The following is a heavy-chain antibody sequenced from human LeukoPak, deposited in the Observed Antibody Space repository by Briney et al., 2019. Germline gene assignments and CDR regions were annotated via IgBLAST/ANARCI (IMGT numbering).Heavy chain of an antibody. J-gene: IGHJ4*02. D-gene: IGHD3-22*01. V-gene: IGHV3-7*01. Sequence: GGSLRLSCAASEFTFSSYWMSWVRQAPGKGLEWVANIKQDGGEKYYLDSVKGRFTISRDNAKNSLYLQMNSLRAEDTAVYYCARTRITMIVGLASRFDYWGQGTLVTVSS. CDR1: EFTFSSYW. CDR3: ARTRITMIVGLASRFDY. CDR2: IKQDGGEK.